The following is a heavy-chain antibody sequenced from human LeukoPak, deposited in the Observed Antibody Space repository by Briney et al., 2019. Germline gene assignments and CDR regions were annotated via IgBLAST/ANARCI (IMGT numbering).Heavy chain of an antibody. CDR1: GGTFSSYA. V-gene: IGHV1-69*06. D-gene: IGHD2-15*01. CDR3: ARGYCSGGSCYPFDY. CDR2: IIPIFGTA. J-gene: IGHJ4*02. Sequence: GASVKVSWKASGGTFSSYAISWVRQAPVQGLEWMGGIIPIFGTANYAQKFQGRVTITADKSTSTAYMEMSSLRSEDTAVYYCARGYCSGGSCYPFDYWGQGTLVTVSS.